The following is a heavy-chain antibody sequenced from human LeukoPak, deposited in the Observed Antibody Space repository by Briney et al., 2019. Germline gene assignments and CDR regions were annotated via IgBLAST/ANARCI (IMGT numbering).Heavy chain of an antibody. CDR3: AGGTNGYFDY. D-gene: IGHD1-1*01. Sequence: GASVKVSCKASGGTFSSYAISWVRQAPGQGLEWMGGIIPIFGTANYTQKFQGRVTITADKSTSTAYMELSSLRSEDTAVYYCAGGTNGYFDYWGQGTLVTVSS. J-gene: IGHJ4*02. CDR1: GGTFSSYA. V-gene: IGHV1-69*06. CDR2: IIPIFGTA.